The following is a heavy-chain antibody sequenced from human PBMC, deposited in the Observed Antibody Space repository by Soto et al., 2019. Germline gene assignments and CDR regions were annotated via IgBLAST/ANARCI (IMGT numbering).Heavy chain of an antibody. Sequence: ASVKVSCKASGYTFTSYYMHWVRQAPGQGLEWMGIINPSGGSTSYAQKFQGRVTMTRDTSTSTVYMELSSLRSEDTAVDYCATVDTAMVEDYWGQGTLVTVSS. CDR3: ATVDTAMVEDY. D-gene: IGHD5-18*01. V-gene: IGHV1-46*03. CDR1: GYTFTSYY. J-gene: IGHJ4*02. CDR2: INPSGGST.